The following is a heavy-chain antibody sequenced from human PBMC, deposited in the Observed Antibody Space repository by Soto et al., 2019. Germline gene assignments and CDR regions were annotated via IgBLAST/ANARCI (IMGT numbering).Heavy chain of an antibody. J-gene: IGHJ5*02. CDR3: ARTNPVTHSNWLDP. V-gene: IGHV4-30-2*01. CDR1: GGSISSSGYS. CDR2: IYHSGST. D-gene: IGHD4-17*01. Sequence: SETLSLTCDVSGGSISSSGYSWSWIRQPPGKGLEWIGYIYHSGSTYYNPSLKSRVTISADRFKNQFSLKLSSVTDADTAVYFCARTNPVTHSNWLDPWGQGTLVTVSS.